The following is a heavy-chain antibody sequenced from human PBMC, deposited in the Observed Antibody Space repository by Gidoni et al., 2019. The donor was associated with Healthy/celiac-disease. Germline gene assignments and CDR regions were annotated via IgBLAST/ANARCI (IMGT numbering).Heavy chain of an antibody. CDR3: ARDKVVPPYNWFDP. CDR1: GGSISSGDYY. CDR2: LYYSGST. J-gene: IGHJ5*02. Sequence: QVQLQPSGPGLVKPSQTLSLTCTVSGGSISSGDYYWSWIRQPPGKGLKWIGYLYYSGSTYYNPSLKSRVTISVDTSKNQFSLKLSSVTAADSAVYYCARDKVVPPYNWFDPWGQGTLVTVSS. D-gene: IGHD2-15*01. V-gene: IGHV4-30-4*01.